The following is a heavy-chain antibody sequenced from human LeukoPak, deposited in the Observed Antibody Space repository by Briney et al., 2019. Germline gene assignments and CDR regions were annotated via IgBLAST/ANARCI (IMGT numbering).Heavy chain of an antibody. D-gene: IGHD6-13*01. J-gene: IGHJ1*01. CDR1: GFTFSDYY. V-gene: IGHV3-11*01. CDR2: ISSSGSTI. Sequence: GGSLRLSCAASGFTFSDYYMSWIRQAPGKGLEWVSYISSSGSTIYYADSVKGRFTISRDNAKSSLYLQMNSLRAEDTAVYYCARDRPAYSSRSVRYFQHWGQGTLVTVSS. CDR3: ARDRPAYSSRSVRYFQH.